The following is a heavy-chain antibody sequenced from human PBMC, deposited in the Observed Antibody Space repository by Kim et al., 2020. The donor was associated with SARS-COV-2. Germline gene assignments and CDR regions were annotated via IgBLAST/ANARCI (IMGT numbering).Heavy chain of an antibody. CDR1: GGSISSSSYY. Sequence: SETLSLTCTVSGGSISSSSYYWGWIRQPPGKGLEWIGSIYYSGSTYYNPSLKSRVTISVDTSKNQFSLKLSSVTAADTAVYYCANPPIAAARKYYGMDVWGQGTTVTVSS. J-gene: IGHJ6*02. CDR3: ANPPIAAARKYYGMDV. CDR2: IYYSGST. D-gene: IGHD6-13*01. V-gene: IGHV4-39*01.